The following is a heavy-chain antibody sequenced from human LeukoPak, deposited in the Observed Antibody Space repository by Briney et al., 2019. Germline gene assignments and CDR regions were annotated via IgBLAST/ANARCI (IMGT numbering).Heavy chain of an antibody. D-gene: IGHD3-10*01. V-gene: IGHV4-34*01. CDR3: ARKFLYGSGSYKL. J-gene: IGHJ4*02. CDR1: GGSISSYY. Sequence: SETLSLTCTVSGGSISSYYWSWIRQPPGKGLEWIGEINHSGSTNYNPSLKSRVTISVDTSKNQFSLKLSSVTAADTAVYYCARKFLYGSGSYKLWGQGTLVTVSS. CDR2: INHSGST.